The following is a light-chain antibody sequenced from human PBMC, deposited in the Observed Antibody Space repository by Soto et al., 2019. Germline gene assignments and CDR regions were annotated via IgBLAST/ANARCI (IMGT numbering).Light chain of an antibody. Sequence: DIQMTQSPSSLSASVVDRVTITCLASQSISTYVNWYQQKPGKAPNLLIYTASSLQSGVPSRFSGSGSGTDFTLTISSLQPEDFATYFCQQSYSRPRTFGQGTKVDIK. V-gene: IGKV1-39*01. CDR1: QSISTY. CDR3: QQSYSRPRT. J-gene: IGKJ1*01. CDR2: TAS.